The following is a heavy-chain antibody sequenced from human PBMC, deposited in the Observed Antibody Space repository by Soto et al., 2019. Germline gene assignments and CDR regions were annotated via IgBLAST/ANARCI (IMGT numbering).Heavy chain of an antibody. Sequence: EVHLVESGGGLVQRGGSLRISCDASGFTFNNYAMNWARQAPGQGLEWVGGISGRGGRTFFADSVRGHFTISRDNSKNTVYLQMENLRVEDTATYYCAKPSAYGDYAGSFDSWGQGTLVTVSP. V-gene: IGHV3-23*04. D-gene: IGHD4-17*01. CDR1: GFTFNNYA. CDR3: AKPSAYGDYAGSFDS. CDR2: ISGRGGRT. J-gene: IGHJ4*02.